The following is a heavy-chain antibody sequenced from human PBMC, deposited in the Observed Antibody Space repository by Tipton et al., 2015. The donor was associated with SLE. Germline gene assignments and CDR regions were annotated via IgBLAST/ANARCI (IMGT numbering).Heavy chain of an antibody. Sequence: QLVQSGADVKEPGESLQISCKASGYSFTTYWIGWVRQMPGKGLEWMGIIYPGDSDTRYSPSFQGQVTISADKSISTAYLQWSSLKASDTAMYYCARASYRRGLDYSCQGTLVTVSS. D-gene: IGHD3-16*02. CDR3: ARASYRRGLDY. J-gene: IGHJ4*02. CDR2: IYPGDSDT. CDR1: GYSFTTYW. V-gene: IGHV5-51*03.